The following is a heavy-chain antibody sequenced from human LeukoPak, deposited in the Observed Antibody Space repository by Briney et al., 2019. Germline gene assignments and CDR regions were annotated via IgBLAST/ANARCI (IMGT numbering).Heavy chain of an antibody. CDR3: AREAAGQWFDP. CDR1: GDSISSSNW. Sequence: SETLSPTCAVSGDSISSSNWWTWVRQPPGKGLEWVGEIYHSGSTNYNPSLKSRVTMSLDKSKNQFSLKLTSVTAADTAVYYCAREAAGQWFDPWGQGTLVTVSS. V-gene: IGHV4-4*02. CDR2: IYHSGST. D-gene: IGHD6-25*01. J-gene: IGHJ5*02.